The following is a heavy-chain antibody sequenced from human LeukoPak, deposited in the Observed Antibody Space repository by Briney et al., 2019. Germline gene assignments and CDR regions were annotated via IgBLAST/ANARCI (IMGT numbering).Heavy chain of an antibody. Sequence: ASVKVSCKASGYTFTGYYMQWVRQAPGQGLEWMGWINPNTGGTDYAQNFQGRVTMTRDTSISTSYMELSSLRSDDTAVYYRARDRHNTRTLDYWGQGTLVTVSS. CDR2: INPNTGGT. V-gene: IGHV1-2*02. J-gene: IGHJ4*02. D-gene: IGHD1-14*01. CDR3: ARDRHNTRTLDY. CDR1: GYTFTGYY.